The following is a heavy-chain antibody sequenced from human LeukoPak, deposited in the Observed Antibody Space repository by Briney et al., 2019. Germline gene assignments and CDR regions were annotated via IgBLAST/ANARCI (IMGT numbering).Heavy chain of an antibody. Sequence: PSETLSLTCAVYGGSFSGYYWSWIRQPPGKGLEWMGEINHSGSTNYNPSLKSRVTISVDTSKNQFSLKLSSVTAADTAVYYCARGRIVGATTREGGDYWGQGTLVTVSS. J-gene: IGHJ4*02. CDR1: GGSFSGYY. V-gene: IGHV4-34*01. D-gene: IGHD1-26*01. CDR2: INHSGST. CDR3: ARGRIVGATTREGGDY.